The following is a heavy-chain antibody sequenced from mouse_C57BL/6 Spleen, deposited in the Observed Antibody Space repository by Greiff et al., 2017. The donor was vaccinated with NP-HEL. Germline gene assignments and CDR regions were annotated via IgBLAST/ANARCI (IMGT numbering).Heavy chain of an antibody. CDR1: GYAFTNYL. Sequence: QVQLQQSGAELVRPGTSVKVSCKASGYAFTNYLIEWVKQRPGQGLEWIGVINPGSGGTNHNEKFKGKATLTADKSSSTAYMQLSSLTSEDSAVYFCARSENLYAMDYWGQGTSVTVSS. CDR2: INPGSGGT. CDR3: ARSENLYAMDY. V-gene: IGHV1-54*01. J-gene: IGHJ4*01.